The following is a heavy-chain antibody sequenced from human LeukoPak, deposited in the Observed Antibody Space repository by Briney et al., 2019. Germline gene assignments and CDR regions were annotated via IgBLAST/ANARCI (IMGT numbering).Heavy chain of an antibody. Sequence: PGGSLRLSCAASGFPFSACSMNWVRQAPGKGLEWVSSISGSSSYLYYADSVKGRFTISRDNAKNSLYLHMNSLRAEDTAVYYCAKAYYDSSGYSYYFDYWGQGTLATVSS. CDR3: AKAYYDSSGYSYYFDY. D-gene: IGHD3-22*01. CDR2: ISGSSSYL. V-gene: IGHV3-21*01. J-gene: IGHJ4*02. CDR1: GFPFSACS.